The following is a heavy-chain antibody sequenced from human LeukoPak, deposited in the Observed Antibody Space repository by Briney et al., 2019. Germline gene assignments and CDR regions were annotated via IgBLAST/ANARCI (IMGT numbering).Heavy chain of an antibody. CDR1: GFTFSTYY. CDR2: ITGSSSYI. J-gene: IGHJ4*02. CDR3: ASGFSSSPYFDY. V-gene: IGHV3-21*01. D-gene: IGHD6-6*01. Sequence: GGSLRLSCAASGFTFSTYYMNWVRQAPGQGLEWVSFITGSSSYIYYTDSVKGRFTISRDNAKNSLFMKMNSLRDEDTAVYYCASGFSSSPYFDYWGQGTLVTVSS.